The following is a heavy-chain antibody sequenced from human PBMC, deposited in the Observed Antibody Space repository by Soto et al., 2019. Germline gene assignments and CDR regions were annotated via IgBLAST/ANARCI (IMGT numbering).Heavy chain of an antibody. J-gene: IGHJ4*02. Sequence: QVHLVQSGAEVKKPGASVKVSCKASGYTFTSYGITWVRQAPGQELEWMGWISAHNGNTDYAQKLQGRVIVTRDTSTRTAYMELRSLISDVTAVYYCARGRYGDYWGQGALVTVSS. D-gene: IGHD1-1*01. CDR1: GYTFTSYG. V-gene: IGHV1-18*01. CDR2: ISAHNGNT. CDR3: ARGRYGDY.